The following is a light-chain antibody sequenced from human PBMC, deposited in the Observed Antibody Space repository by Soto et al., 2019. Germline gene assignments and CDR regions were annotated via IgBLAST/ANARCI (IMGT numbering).Light chain of an antibody. CDR1: QSVSSN. V-gene: IGKV3D-15*01. CDR3: QQYDNWPLT. CDR2: GAS. J-gene: IGKJ4*01. Sequence: EIVMTQSPATLSVSPGERATLSCRASQSVSSNLGWYQQKPGQSPRLLIYGASTRATGIPVRFSGSGSGTEFTLTISSLQSEDSAIYYCQQYDNWPLTFGGGTKVDIK.